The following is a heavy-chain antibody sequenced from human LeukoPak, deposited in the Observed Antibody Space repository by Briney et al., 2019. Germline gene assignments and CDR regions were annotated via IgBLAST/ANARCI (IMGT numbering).Heavy chain of an antibody. D-gene: IGHD3-10*01. CDR3: ARGSEDYGSGMNY. Sequence: ASVKVSCKASGYKFKAHYIHWVRQAPGQGLEWMGWMNPNSGNTGYAQKFQGRVTMTRNTSISTAYMELSSLRSEDTAVYYCARGSEDYGSGMNYWGQGTLVTVSS. V-gene: IGHV1-8*01. J-gene: IGHJ4*02. CDR1: GYKFKAHY. CDR2: MNPNSGNT.